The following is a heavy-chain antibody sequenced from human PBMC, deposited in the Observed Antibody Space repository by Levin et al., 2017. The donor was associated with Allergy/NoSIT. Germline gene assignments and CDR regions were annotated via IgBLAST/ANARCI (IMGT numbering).Heavy chain of an antibody. Sequence: GGSLRLSCAASGFTFTNYSINWVRQAPGKGLEWVSSISGSSSYIYYADSVQGRFTISRDNAKNSLYLQMNSLRAEDTAVYFCARDLSGDRTGFDYWGQGTLVIVSS. CDR2: ISGSSSYI. V-gene: IGHV3-21*01. J-gene: IGHJ4*02. CDR1: GFTFTNYS. D-gene: IGHD1-14*01. CDR3: ARDLSGDRTGFDY.